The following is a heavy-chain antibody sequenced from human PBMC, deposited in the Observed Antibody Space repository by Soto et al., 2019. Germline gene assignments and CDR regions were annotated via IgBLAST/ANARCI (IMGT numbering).Heavy chain of an antibody. V-gene: IGHV3-30*01. CDR3: ARDGNSGYDWDYYYCMDV. CDR2: TSYDGSNT. D-gene: IGHD5-12*01. CDR1: GFTFSSFA. Sequence: QVQLVESGGGVVQPGRSLRLSCAASGFTFSSFAMHWVRQAPGKGLEWVAVTSYDGSNTYYADSVKGRFTISRDNSKSTPYLQMNSLRAEDTAVYYCARDGNSGYDWDYYYCMDVWGQGTMVTVSS. J-gene: IGHJ6*02.